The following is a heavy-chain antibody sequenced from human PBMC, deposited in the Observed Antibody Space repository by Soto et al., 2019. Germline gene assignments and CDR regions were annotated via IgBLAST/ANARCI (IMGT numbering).Heavy chain of an antibody. V-gene: IGHV1-69*13. D-gene: IGHD3-3*01. J-gene: IGHJ4*02. CDR3: ARGPAGVLRFLEWLLYFDY. CDR2: IIPIFGTA. CDR1: GGTFSSYA. Sequence: GASVKVSCKASGGTFSSYAISWVRQAPGQGLEWMGGIIPIFGTANYAQKFQGRVTITADESTSTAYMELSSLRSEDTAVYYCARGPAGVLRFLEWLLYFDYWGQGTLVTVSS.